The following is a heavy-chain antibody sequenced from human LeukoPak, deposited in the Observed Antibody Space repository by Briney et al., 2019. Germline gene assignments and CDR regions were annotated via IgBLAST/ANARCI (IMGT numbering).Heavy chain of an antibody. CDR1: GFTFRNYW. Sequence: GGSLRLSCAASGFTFRNYWMTWVRQSPGQGLEWVANIDQRGSEIHYVDSVKGRFTISRDDAKNSVYLQMNNLRVEDTAIYYCARDSRVPPIGFDPWGQGTLVTVSS. CDR3: ARDSRVPPIGFDP. D-gene: IGHD2-2*01. J-gene: IGHJ5*02. CDR2: IDQRGSEI. V-gene: IGHV3-7*01.